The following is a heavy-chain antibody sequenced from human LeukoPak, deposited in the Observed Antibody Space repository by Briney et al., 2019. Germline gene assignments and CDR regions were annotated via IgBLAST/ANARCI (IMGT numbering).Heavy chain of an antibody. D-gene: IGHD5-24*01. CDR3: ARDQPSRDGYNGYFDY. V-gene: IGHV4-59*12. CDR1: GGSISSYY. CDR2: MFYSGNI. J-gene: IGHJ4*02. Sequence: PSETLSLTCTVSGGSISSYYWSWIRQPPGKGLEWIGSMFYSGNIYYNPSLNSRVTISVDTSKNHFSLNLTYVTAADTAVYYCARDQPSRDGYNGYFDYWGQGTLVTVSS.